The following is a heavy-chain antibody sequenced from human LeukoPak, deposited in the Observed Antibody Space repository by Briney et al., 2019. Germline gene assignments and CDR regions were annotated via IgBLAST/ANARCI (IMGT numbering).Heavy chain of an antibody. CDR1: GFTFSSYA. D-gene: IGHD1-26*01. CDR3: AKIGAGATLRPHAFDI. J-gene: IGHJ3*02. Sequence: PGGSLRLSCAASGFTFSSYAMHWVRQAPGKGLEWVAVISYDGSNKYYTDSVKGRFTVSRDNSKKTLYLQMTSLSPEDTALYYCAKIGAGATLRPHAFDIWGQGTMVTVSS. CDR2: ISYDGSNK. V-gene: IGHV3-30*04.